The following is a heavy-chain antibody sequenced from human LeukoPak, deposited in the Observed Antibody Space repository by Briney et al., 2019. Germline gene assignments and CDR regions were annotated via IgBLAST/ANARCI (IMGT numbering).Heavy chain of an antibody. CDR1: GFTFSSYA. CDR2: IGGGGENT. V-gene: IGHV3-23*01. Sequence: GGSLRLSCAASGFTFSSYAMSWVRQAPGKGLEWLSTIGGGGENTYYADSVRGRFTISRDNAKNSLILQMNSLRGEDTAVYYCARALGNSTGDYWGQGTLVTVSS. CDR3: ARALGNSTGDY. J-gene: IGHJ4*02. D-gene: IGHD7-27*01.